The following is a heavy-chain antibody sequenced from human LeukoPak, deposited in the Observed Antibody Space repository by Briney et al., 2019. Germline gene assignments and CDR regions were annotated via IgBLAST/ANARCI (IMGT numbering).Heavy chain of an antibody. CDR2: IRYDGSNK. V-gene: IGHV3-30*02. CDR1: GFTFSSYG. Sequence: EGSLRLSCAASGFTFSSYGMHWVRQAPGKGLEWVAFIRYDGSNKYYADSVKGRFTVSRDNSKNTLYLQMNSLRAEDTAVYYCAKDKGVVPAAVYYMDVWGKGTKVTVSS. J-gene: IGHJ6*03. CDR3: AKDKGVVPAAVYYMDV. D-gene: IGHD2-2*01.